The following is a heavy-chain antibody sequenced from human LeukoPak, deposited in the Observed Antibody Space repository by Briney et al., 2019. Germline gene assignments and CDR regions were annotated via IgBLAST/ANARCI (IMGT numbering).Heavy chain of an antibody. Sequence: GGSLRLSCAASGFTFSSYAMSWVRQAPGKGLEWVSAISGSGGSTYYADSVKGRFTISRDNSKNTLYLQMNSLRAEDTAVYYCAKGPDWAVYSSPHPYYFDYWGQGTLVTVSS. CDR3: AKGPDWAVYSSPHPYYFDY. V-gene: IGHV3-23*01. D-gene: IGHD6-13*01. J-gene: IGHJ4*02. CDR1: GFTFSSYA. CDR2: ISGSGGST.